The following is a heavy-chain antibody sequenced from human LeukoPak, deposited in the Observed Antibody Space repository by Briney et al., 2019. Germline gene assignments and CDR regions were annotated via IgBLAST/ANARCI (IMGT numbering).Heavy chain of an antibody. Sequence: ASVKVSCRASGYIFTGYFMHWVRQAPGQGLEWMGCINTNSGGTNYAQKFQGRVTMTRDTSISTAYMELSSLGSDYTAVYYCARSHSGSIRDWFDPWGQGTLVTVSS. D-gene: IGHD1-26*01. V-gene: IGHV1-2*02. CDR2: INTNSGGT. CDR1: GYIFTGYF. CDR3: ARSHSGSIRDWFDP. J-gene: IGHJ5*02.